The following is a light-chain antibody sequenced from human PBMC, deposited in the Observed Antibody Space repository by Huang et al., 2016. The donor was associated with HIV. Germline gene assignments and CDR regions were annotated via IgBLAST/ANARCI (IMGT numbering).Light chain of an antibody. CDR3: QQSYSTLRYT. J-gene: IGKJ2*01. V-gene: IGKV1-39*01. CDR2: AAS. CDR1: QSISSY. Sequence: DIQMTQSPSSLSASVGDRVTITCRASQSISSYLNWYQQKPGKAPTLLIYAASSLQSGVPSRCSGSGSGTDFTLTISSLQPEDFATYYCQQSYSTLRYTFGQGTKLEIK.